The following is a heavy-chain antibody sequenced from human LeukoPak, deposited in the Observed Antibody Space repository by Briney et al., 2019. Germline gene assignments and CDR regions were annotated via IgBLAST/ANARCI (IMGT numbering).Heavy chain of an antibody. CDR3: ARGRDGYTFGY. CDR2: IYYSGST. Sequence: PSETLSLTCTVSGGSINTYYWSWIRQPPGKGLEWIGYIYYSGSTNYNPSLKSRVTISVDTSKNQFSLKLSSVTPADTAVYYCARGRDGYTFGYRGQGTLVTVSS. D-gene: IGHD5-24*01. J-gene: IGHJ4*02. V-gene: IGHV4-59*01. CDR1: GGSINTYY.